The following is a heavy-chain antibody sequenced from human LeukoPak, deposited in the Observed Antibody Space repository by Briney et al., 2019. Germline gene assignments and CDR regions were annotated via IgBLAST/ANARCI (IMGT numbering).Heavy chain of an antibody. CDR3: ARGSYYYGSGSFNWFDP. J-gene: IGHJ5*02. CDR2: MNPNSGNT. V-gene: IGHV1-8*01. D-gene: IGHD3-10*01. Sequence: ASVKVSCKASGYTFTSYDINWVRQATGQGLEWMGWMNPNSGNTGYAQKFQGRVTMTRNTSISTAYMELSSLRSEDRAVYYCARGSYYYGSGSFNWFDPWGQGTLVTVSS. CDR1: GYTFTSYD.